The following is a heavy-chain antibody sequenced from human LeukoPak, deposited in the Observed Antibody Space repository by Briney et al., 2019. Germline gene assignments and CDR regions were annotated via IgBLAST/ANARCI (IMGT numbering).Heavy chain of an antibody. CDR1: GYSFTSYW. J-gene: IGHJ4*02. Sequence: GESLKISCKGSGYSFTSYWIGWVRQMPGKGLEWTGIIYPGDSDTRYSPSFQGQVTISADKSISTAYLQWSSLKASDTAMYYCARRPVYYYDSSGYPAYYFDYWGQGTLVTVSS. CDR3: ARRPVYYYDSSGYPAYYFDY. CDR2: IYPGDSDT. D-gene: IGHD3-22*01. V-gene: IGHV5-51*01.